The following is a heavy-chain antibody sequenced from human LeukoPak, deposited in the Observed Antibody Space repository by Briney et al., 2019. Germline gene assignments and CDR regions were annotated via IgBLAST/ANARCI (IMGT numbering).Heavy chain of an antibody. V-gene: IGHV1-69*05. Sequence: SVKVSCKASGGPFSSYAISWVRQAPGQGLEWMGGIIPIFGTANYSQKFQGRVTITTDESTSTAYMELSSLRSEDTAVYYCARSRRVWVVIASRGYYYMDVWGKGTTVTVSS. CDR2: IIPIFGTA. CDR1: GGPFSSYA. CDR3: ARSRRVWVVIASRGYYYMDV. J-gene: IGHJ6*03. D-gene: IGHD2-21*01.